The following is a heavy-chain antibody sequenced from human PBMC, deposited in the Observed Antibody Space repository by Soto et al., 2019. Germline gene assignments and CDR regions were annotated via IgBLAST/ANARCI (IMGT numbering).Heavy chain of an antibody. V-gene: IGHV4-30-4*01. CDR1: GGSISSGDYY. J-gene: IGHJ5*02. CDR3: ARDRRNVDIVLEPAAIGWSWFDP. D-gene: IGHD2-2*03. CDR2: IYYSGST. Sequence: SETLSLTCTVSGGSISSGDYYWSWIRQPPGKGLEWIGYIYYSGSTYYNPSLKSRVTISVDTSKNQFSLKLSSVTAADTAVYYCARDRRNVDIVLEPAAIGWSWFDPWGQGTLVTVSS.